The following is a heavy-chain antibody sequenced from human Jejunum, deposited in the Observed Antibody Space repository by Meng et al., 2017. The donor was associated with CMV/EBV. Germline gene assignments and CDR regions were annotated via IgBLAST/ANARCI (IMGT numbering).Heavy chain of an antibody. CDR2: ISYDESDQ. CDR3: ARENDYNNYFDF. CDR1: GFTFRNDP. V-gene: IGHV3-30*01. J-gene: IGHJ4*02. D-gene: IGHD5-24*01. Sequence: AAFGFTFRNDPLHWVRQAPGKGLEWVAVISYDESDQQYADSVKGRFTISRDYSKNTLYLQMDGLRGDDTAVYYCARENDYNNYFDFWGRGTLVTVSS.